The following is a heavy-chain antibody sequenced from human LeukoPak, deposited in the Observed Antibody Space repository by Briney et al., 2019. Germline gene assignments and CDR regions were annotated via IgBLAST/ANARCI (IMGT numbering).Heavy chain of an antibody. V-gene: IGHV4-34*01. Sequence: SETLSLTCAVYGGSFSGYYWSWIRQPPGKGLEWIGEINHSGSTNYNPSLKSRVTISVDTSKNQFSLKLSSVTAADTAVYYCARGRGRYFFPPYYFVYWGQGTLVTVSS. J-gene: IGHJ4*02. D-gene: IGHD3-3*01. CDR2: INHSGST. CDR1: GGSFSGYY. CDR3: ARGRGRYFFPPYYFVY.